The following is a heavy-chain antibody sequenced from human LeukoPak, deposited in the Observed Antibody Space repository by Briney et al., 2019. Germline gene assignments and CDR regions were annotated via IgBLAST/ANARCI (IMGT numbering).Heavy chain of an antibody. CDR2: ISAYNSNT. CDR3: AKDLSSVVTAIFDY. CDR1: GYTFTSYG. V-gene: IGHV1-18*03. J-gene: IGHJ4*02. Sequence: GASVKVSCKASGYTFTSYGISWVRQAPGQGLEWMGWISAYNSNTNYAQKLQGRVTMTTDTSTSTAYMELRSLRSDDMAVYYCAKDLSSVVTAIFDYWGQGTLATVSS. D-gene: IGHD2-21*02.